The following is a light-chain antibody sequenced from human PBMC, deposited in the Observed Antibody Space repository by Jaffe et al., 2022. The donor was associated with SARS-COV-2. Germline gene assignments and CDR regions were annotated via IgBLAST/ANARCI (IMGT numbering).Light chain of an antibody. CDR2: LNNDGSH. J-gene: IGLJ2*01. CDR1: SGHSNYA. V-gene: IGLV4-69*01. Sequence: QLVVTQSPSASASLGASVKLTCTLSSGHSNYAITWHQQQPEKGPRYLMKLNNDGSHSKGDGIPDRFSGSSSGAERYLTISSLQSEDEADYYCQTWGTGIGVFGGGTKLTVL. CDR3: QTWGTGIGV.